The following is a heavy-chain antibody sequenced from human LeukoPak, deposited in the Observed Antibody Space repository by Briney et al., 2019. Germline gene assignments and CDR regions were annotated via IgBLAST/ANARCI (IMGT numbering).Heavy chain of an antibody. Sequence: GGTLRLSCAASGFTFSSYGMSWVRQAPGKGLEWVSGISGSGGSTYYADSVKGRFTISRDNAKNSLYLQMNSLRAEDTAVYYSARARDEYYYGSGSYLGYYYYMDVWGKGTTVTISS. D-gene: IGHD3-10*01. CDR1: GFTFSSYG. CDR2: ISGSGGST. CDR3: ARARDEYYYGSGSYLGYYYYMDV. V-gene: IGHV3-23*01. J-gene: IGHJ6*03.